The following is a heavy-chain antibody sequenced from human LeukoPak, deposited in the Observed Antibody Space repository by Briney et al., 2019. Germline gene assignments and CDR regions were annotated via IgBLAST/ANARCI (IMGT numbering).Heavy chain of an antibody. J-gene: IGHJ4*02. D-gene: IGHD3-22*01. Sequence: SQTLSLTCTVSGGSISSGGYYWSWIRQHPGKGLEWIGYIYYSGSTYYNPSLKSRVTISVDTSKNQFSLKLSSVTAADTAVYYCARDLKGDYYGSSGYYYTWGQGTLVTVSS. CDR1: GGSISSGGYY. CDR2: IYYSGST. V-gene: IGHV4-31*03. CDR3: ARDLKGDYYGSSGYYYT.